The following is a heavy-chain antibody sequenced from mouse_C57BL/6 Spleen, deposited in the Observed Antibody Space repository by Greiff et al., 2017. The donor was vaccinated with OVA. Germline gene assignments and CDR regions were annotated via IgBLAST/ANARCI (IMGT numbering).Heavy chain of an antibody. CDR2: IYPRSGNT. J-gene: IGHJ2*01. CDR1: GYTFTSYG. Sequence: VKLQQSGAELARPGASVKLSCKASGYTFTSYGISWVKQRTGQGLEWIGEIYPRSGNTYYNEKFKGKATLTADKSSSTAYMELRSLTSEDSAVYFCARDPITTVVATDYWGQGTTLTVSS. D-gene: IGHD1-1*01. CDR3: ARDPITTVVATDY. V-gene: IGHV1-81*01.